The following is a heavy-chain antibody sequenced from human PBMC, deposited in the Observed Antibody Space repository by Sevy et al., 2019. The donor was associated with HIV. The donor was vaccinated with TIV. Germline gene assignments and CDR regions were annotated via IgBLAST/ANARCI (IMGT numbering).Heavy chain of an antibody. CDR3: ARAGNWPYFDY. CDR1: GFTFSSYS. V-gene: IGHV3-21*01. CDR2: ISGLSNYI. D-gene: IGHD1-1*01. J-gene: IGHJ4*02. Sequence: GGSLRLSCAASGFTFSSYSFHWVRQAPGKGLEWVSSISGLSNYIYYSDSMKGRFTISRDNAKNSLYLHMRRLRADDTAVYYCARAGNWPYFDYWGQGNLVTVSS.